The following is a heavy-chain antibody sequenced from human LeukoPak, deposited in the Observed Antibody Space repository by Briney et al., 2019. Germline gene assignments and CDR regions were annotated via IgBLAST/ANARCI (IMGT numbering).Heavy chain of an antibody. V-gene: IGHV1-24*01. Sequence: ASVKVSCKVSEYTLTELSMHWVRQAPGKGLEWMGGFDPEDGETIYAQKFQGRVTMTEDTSTDTAYMELSSLRSEDTAVYYCATRLGLRLGELSLYRYYFDYWGQGTLVTVSS. D-gene: IGHD3-16*02. CDR1: EYTLTELS. CDR3: ATRLGLRLGELSLYRYYFDY. J-gene: IGHJ4*02. CDR2: FDPEDGET.